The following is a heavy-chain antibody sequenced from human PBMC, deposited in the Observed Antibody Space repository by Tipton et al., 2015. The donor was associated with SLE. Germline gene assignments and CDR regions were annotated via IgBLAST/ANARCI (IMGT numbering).Heavy chain of an antibody. CDR2: INHSGST. Sequence: TLSLTCTVSGGSISSYYWSWIRQPPGKGLEWIGEINHSGSTNYNPSLKSRVTISVDTSKNQFSLKLSSVTAADTAVYYCARGYRPLDYWGQGTLVTVSS. CDR1: GGSISSYY. CDR3: ARGYRPLDY. J-gene: IGHJ4*02. D-gene: IGHD5-18*01. V-gene: IGHV4-34*01.